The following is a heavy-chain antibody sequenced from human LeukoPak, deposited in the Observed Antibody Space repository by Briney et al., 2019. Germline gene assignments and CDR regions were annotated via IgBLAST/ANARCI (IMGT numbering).Heavy chain of an antibody. V-gene: IGHV3-23*01. D-gene: IGHD3-22*01. CDR1: GFTFDDYG. J-gene: IGHJ4*02. Sequence: PGGSLRLSCAASGFTFDDYGMSWVRQAPGKGLEWVSRINPDGSTTTYADSVKGRFTISRDNSKNTLYLQMNSLRAEDTAVYYCAKGSNPLYYYDPEGYFDYWGQGTLVTVSS. CDR3: AKGSNPLYYYDPEGYFDY. CDR2: INPDGSTT.